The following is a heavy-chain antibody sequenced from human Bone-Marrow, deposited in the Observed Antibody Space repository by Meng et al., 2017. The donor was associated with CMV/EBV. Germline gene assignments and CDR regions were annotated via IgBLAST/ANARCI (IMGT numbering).Heavy chain of an antibody. D-gene: IGHD2-15*01. V-gene: IGHV3-13*03. J-gene: IGHJ6*02. CDR3: ARDTAATNVNYYYYYGMDV. CDR2: IGTAGDT. CDR1: GFTFSSYD. Sequence: GGSLRLSCAACGFTFSSYDMHWVRQATGKGLEWVSTIGTAGDTYYPGSVKGQFTISRENAKNSFYLQMNSLRAGDTAVYYCARDTAATNVNYYYYYGMDVWGQGTTVTVSS.